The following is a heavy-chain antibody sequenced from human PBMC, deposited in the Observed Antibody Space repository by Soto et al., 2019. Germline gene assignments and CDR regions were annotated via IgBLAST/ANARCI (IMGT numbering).Heavy chain of an antibody. Sequence: GSLRLSCAASGFTFSSYWMHWVRQAPGKGLVWVSRINSDGSTTNYADSVKGRFTVSRDNAKNTLYLQMNSLRAEDTAVYYCARDFQRYYDFLWGQGTLVTVSS. V-gene: IGHV3-74*01. CDR3: ARDFQRYYDFL. CDR1: GFTFSSYW. J-gene: IGHJ4*02. CDR2: INSDGSTT. D-gene: IGHD3-9*01.